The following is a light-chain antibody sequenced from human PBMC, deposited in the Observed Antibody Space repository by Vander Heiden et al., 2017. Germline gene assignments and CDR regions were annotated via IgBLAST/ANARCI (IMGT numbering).Light chain of an antibody. J-gene: IGLJ3*02. Sequence: SYELTPPSAVSGSPGPTARSTCSGDLMPNKNVRWFQQKPGQAPLMVIYKDTERPSGIPERVSGSTSGTTVTLTISGAQIDDDADYYCYSAADDNVGVFGGGTKLTVL. CDR2: KDT. V-gene: IGLV3-27*01. CDR3: YSAADDNVGV. CDR1: LMPNKN.